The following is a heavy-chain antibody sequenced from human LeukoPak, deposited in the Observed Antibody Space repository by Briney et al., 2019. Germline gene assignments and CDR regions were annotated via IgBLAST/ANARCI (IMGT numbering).Heavy chain of an antibody. CDR3: ARDSGDYYGSGSYYDAFDI. J-gene: IGHJ3*02. CDR1: GGSISSGGYY. Sequence: PSETLSLTCTVSGGSISSGGYYWSWIRQHPGKGLEWIGYIYYSGSTYYNPSLKSRVTISVDTSKNQFSLKLSSVTAADTAVYYCARDSGDYYGSGSYYDAFDIWGRGTMVTVSS. D-gene: IGHD3-10*01. CDR2: IYYSGST. V-gene: IGHV4-31*03.